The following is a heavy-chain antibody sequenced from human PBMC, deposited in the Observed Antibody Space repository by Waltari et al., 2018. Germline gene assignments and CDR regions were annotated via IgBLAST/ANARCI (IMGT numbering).Heavy chain of an antibody. CDR2: ISYDGSNK. Sequence: QVQLVESGGGVVQPGRYLRLSCAASGFTFSSYGMHWVRQAPGKGLEWVAVISYDGSNKYYADSVKGRFTISRDNSKNTLYLQMNSLRAEDTAVYYCAKDKSDYFDYWGQGTLVTVSS. V-gene: IGHV3-30*18. J-gene: IGHJ4*02. CDR1: GFTFSSYG. CDR3: AKDKSDYFDY.